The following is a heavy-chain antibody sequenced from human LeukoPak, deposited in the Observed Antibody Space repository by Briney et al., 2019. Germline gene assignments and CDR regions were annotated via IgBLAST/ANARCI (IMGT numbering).Heavy chain of an antibody. V-gene: IGHV4-61*02. CDR3: ARERSGYPLFFDY. CDR1: GGSISSGSYY. Sequence: PSETLPLTCTVSGGSISSGSYYWSWIRQPAGKGLEWIGRIYTSGSTNYNPSLKSRVTISVDTSKNQFSLKLSSVTAADTAVYYCARERSGYPLFFDYWGQGTLVTVSS. CDR2: IYTSGST. J-gene: IGHJ4*02. D-gene: IGHD3-22*01.